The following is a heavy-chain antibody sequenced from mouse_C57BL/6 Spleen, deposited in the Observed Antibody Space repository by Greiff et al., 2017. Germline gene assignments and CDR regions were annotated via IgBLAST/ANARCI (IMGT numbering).Heavy chain of an antibody. J-gene: IGHJ2*01. D-gene: IGHD4-1*01. Sequence: VQLQQSGAELVKPGASVKLSCKASGYTFTEYTIHWVKQRSGQGLAWIGWFYPGSGSIKYNEKFKDKATLTADKSSSTAYMELSSLTSEDSAVYFCARHGRTGYYFDYWGQGTTLTVSS. CDR2: FYPGSGSI. CDR1: GYTFTEYT. CDR3: ARHGRTGYYFDY. V-gene: IGHV1-62-2*01.